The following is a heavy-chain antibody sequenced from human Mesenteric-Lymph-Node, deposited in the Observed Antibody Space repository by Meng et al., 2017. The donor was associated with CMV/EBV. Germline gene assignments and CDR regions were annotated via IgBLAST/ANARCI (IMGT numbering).Heavy chain of an antibody. V-gene: IGHV3-30*02. CDR1: GFTFSSVG. CDR2: IRYDGNKQ. J-gene: IGHJ4*02. CDR3: ARGHYNNYEYYFDC. Sequence: GESLKISCAASGFTFSSVGMHWVRQAPGKGLEWVTFIRYDGNKQYYADSVKGRFTISRDNAKNTLYLQMNTLRAEDTAVYYCARGHYNNYEYYFDCWGQGTLVTVSS. D-gene: IGHD4-11*01.